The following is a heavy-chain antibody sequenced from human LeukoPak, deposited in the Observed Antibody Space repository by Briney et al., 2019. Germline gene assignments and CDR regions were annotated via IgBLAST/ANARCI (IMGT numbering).Heavy chain of an antibody. CDR1: GGSISSSSYY. D-gene: IGHD6-19*01. Sequence: SETLSLTCTVSGGSISSSSYYWGWIRQPPGKGLEWIGSIYYSGSTYYNPSLKSRVTISVDTSKNQFSLRLSSVTAADTAIYYCASSYSSGWYYFDYWGQGTLVTVSS. CDR3: ASSYSSGWYYFDY. V-gene: IGHV4-39*07. CDR2: IYYSGST. J-gene: IGHJ4*02.